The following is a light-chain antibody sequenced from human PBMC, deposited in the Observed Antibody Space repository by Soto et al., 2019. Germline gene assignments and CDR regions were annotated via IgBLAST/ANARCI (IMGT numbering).Light chain of an antibody. CDR3: MQALEAPT. J-gene: IGKJ4*01. V-gene: IGKV2-28*01. CDR2: LGS. Sequence: DIVMTQSPMSLRVTPGEPASISCRSSQSLMHSNGFNHLDWYLQKPGQAPQLLIYLGSNRASGVPERFSGSGSGAYFTLKISRVEAEYVRVYYCMQALEAPTFGGGTKVEIK. CDR1: QSLMHSNGFNH.